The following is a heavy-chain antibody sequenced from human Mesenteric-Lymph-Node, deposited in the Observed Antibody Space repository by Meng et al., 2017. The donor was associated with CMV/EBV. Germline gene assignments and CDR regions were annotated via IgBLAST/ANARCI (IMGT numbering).Heavy chain of an antibody. Sequence: GGSLRLSCTASGFTFSSYGMHWVRQAPGKGLEWVTFIRYDESNKYYADSVKGRFTISRDNSKNTLYLQMNSLRAEDTAVYYCARDVSPEYYFDYWGQGALVTVSS. J-gene: IGHJ4*02. CDR2: IRYDESNK. CDR1: GFTFSSYG. V-gene: IGHV3-30*02. CDR3: ARDVSPEYYFDY.